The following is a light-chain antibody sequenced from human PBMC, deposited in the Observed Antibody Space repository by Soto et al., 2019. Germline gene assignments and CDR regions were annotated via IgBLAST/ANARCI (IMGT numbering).Light chain of an antibody. Sequence: EIVLTQSPGTLSLSPGERATLSCRASQSVSSSYLAWYQQKPGQAPRLLIYGASSRATGIPDRFSGSGSGTDFTLTISRLEPEECAVYYCQQYDSSPLTFGGVNKVEIK. CDR1: QSVSSSY. CDR3: QQYDSSPLT. V-gene: IGKV3-20*01. J-gene: IGKJ4*01. CDR2: GAS.